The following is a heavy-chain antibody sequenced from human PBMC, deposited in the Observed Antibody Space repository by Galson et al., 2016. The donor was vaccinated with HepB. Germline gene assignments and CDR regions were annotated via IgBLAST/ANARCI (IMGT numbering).Heavy chain of an antibody. CDR1: EFTFRSYV. J-gene: IGHJ3*02. Sequence: SLRLSCAASEFTFRSYVMSCGRQAPGNGLEWAAGISGSGGNTYYADSVKGRFTISRGNAKNTLYLQLNSLRAEDTALYYCVKGQMAGTLGAFDIWGQGTMVTVSS. D-gene: IGHD6-19*01. V-gene: IGHV3-23*01. CDR3: VKGQMAGTLGAFDI. CDR2: ISGSGGNT.